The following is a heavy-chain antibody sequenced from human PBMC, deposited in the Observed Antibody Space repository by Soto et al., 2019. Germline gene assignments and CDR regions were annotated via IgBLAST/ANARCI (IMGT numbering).Heavy chain of an antibody. D-gene: IGHD2-21*02. J-gene: IGHJ6*03. V-gene: IGHV5-51*01. CDR1: GYSVTSYW. CDR2: IYPGDSDT. CDR3: AVTPDYYYMDV. Sequence: VAALKISCKRPGYSVTSYWIGPVRQMPGKGLEWMGIIYPGDSDTRYSPSFQGQVTISADKSISTAYLQWSSLKASDTAMYYCAVTPDYYYMDVWGKGTTVTVSS.